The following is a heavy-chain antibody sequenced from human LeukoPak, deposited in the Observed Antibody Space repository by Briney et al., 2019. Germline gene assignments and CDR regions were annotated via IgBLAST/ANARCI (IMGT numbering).Heavy chain of an antibody. Sequence: PSETLSLTCAVYGGSFSGYYWSWIRQPPGKGLEWIGEINHSGSTNYNPSLKSRVTIPVDTSKNQFSLKLSSVTAADTAVYYCARTPSAVTIYYFDYWGQGTLVTVSS. D-gene: IGHD4-17*01. J-gene: IGHJ4*02. CDR3: ARTPSAVTIYYFDY. CDR2: INHSGST. V-gene: IGHV4-34*01. CDR1: GGSFSGYY.